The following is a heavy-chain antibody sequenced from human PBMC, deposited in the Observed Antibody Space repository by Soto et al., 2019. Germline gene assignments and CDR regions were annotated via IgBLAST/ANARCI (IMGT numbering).Heavy chain of an antibody. V-gene: IGHV4-61*01. CDR1: GGSVSSGSYY. CDR2: IYYSGST. D-gene: IGHD1-26*01. Sequence: QVQLQESGPGLVKPSETLSLTCSVSGGSVSSGSYYWSWIRQPPGKGLEWIGYIYYSGSTKYNPSLKSRVTISVDTSTNQFSLKLSSVTAADTAVYYCARAGLGDGSDYWGQGTLVTVSS. CDR3: ARAGLGDGSDY. J-gene: IGHJ4*02.